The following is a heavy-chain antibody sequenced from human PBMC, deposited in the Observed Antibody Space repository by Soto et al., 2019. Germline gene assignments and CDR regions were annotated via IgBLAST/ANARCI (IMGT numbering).Heavy chain of an antibody. CDR3: SSHPIAWGQLECCLGMEV. CDR2: IDHSDSYT. V-gene: IGHV5-10-1*01. D-gene: IGHD3-16*01. Sequence: VGSLKISGKGSGDSLTSYWISWVRQMPGKGMEWMGRIDHSDSYTNISPSFQGDVTSSADKSISTAYLQWSSLKASDTAMYYCSSHPIAWGQLECCLGMEVWGKGTTVTVSS. CDR1: GDSLTSYW. J-gene: IGHJ6*04.